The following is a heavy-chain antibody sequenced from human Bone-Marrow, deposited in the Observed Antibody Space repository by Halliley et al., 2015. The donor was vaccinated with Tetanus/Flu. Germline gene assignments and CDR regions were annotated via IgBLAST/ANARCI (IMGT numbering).Heavy chain of an antibody. CDR3: ARRNLGRLSNVNSFDI. D-gene: IGHD1-26*01. CDR2: IHYSGST. CDR1: GGFINNYY. Sequence: LRLSCTVSGGFINNYYWTWTRQPPGKGLEWIGYIHYSGSTNYNPSLESRVTFSVDTSKNQFSLKLSSVTAADTAVYFCARRNLGRLSNVNSFDIWGRGTVVTVSS. V-gene: IGHV4-59*08. J-gene: IGHJ3*02.